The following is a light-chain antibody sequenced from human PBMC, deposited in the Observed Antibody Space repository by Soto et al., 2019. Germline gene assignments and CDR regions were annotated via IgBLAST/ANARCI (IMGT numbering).Light chain of an antibody. CDR3: SSYAGSLYV. CDR2: EVS. V-gene: IGLV2-8*01. CDR1: SSDVGGYNY. Sequence: QSALPQPPSASGSPGQSVTIACTGTSSDVGGYNYVSWYQQHPGKAPTLMMYEVSKRPSGVPDRFSGSKSGNTASLTVAGLHAEDEADYYCSSYAGSLYVFGTGTKLPVL. J-gene: IGLJ1*01.